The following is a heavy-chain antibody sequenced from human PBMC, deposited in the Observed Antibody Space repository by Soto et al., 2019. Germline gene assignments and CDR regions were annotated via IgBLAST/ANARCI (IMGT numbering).Heavy chain of an antibody. Sequence: PSETLSLTCAVYGGSFSGYYWSWIRQPPGKGLEWIGEINHSGSTNYNPSLKSRVTISVDTSKNQFSLKLSSVTAADTAVYYCARGGGGDLKPYNWFDPWGQGTLVTAPQ. V-gene: IGHV4-34*01. CDR2: INHSGST. CDR3: ARGGGGDLKPYNWFDP. J-gene: IGHJ5*02. D-gene: IGHD2-21*02. CDR1: GGSFSGYY.